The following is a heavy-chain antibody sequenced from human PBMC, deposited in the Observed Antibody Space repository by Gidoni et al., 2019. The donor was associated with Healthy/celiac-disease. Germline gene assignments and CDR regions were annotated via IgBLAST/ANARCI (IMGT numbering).Heavy chain of an antibody. D-gene: IGHD6-19*01. Sequence: EVQLVESGGGLVQPGGSLRLSCAASVFTFSSYWRHWVRQAPGKGLVWVSRINSDGSSTSYADSVKGRSTISRDNAKNTLYLQMNSLRAEDTAVYYCARDRGSGWYYFDYWGQGTLVTVSS. V-gene: IGHV3-74*01. J-gene: IGHJ4*02. CDR1: VFTFSSYW. CDR2: INSDGSST. CDR3: ARDRGSGWYYFDY.